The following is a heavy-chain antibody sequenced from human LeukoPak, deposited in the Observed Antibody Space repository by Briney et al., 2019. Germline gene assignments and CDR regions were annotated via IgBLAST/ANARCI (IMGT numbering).Heavy chain of an antibody. CDR3: ARDRCSSTSCHQLNWFDP. CDR2: IYYSGST. V-gene: IGHV4-31*03. D-gene: IGHD2-2*01. CDR1: GGSISSGGYY. Sequence: PSQTLSLTCTVSGGSISSGGYYWNWIRQHPGKGLEWIGYIYYSGSTYYNPSLKSRVTMSVDTSKNQFSLKLSSVTAADTAVYYCARDRCSSTSCHQLNWFDPWGQGTLVTVSS. J-gene: IGHJ5*02.